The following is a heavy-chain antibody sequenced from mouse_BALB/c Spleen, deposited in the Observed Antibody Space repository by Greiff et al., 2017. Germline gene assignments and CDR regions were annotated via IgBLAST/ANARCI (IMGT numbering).Heavy chain of an antibody. CDR2: INPYNGAT. V-gene: IGHV1-31*01. CDR1: GYSFTGYY. D-gene: IGHD2-10*01. CDR3: AREGTYYGNFWFAY. J-gene: IGHJ3*01. Sequence: VPVPQSGPELVKPGASVKISCKASGYSFTGYYMHWVKQSHVKSLEWIGRINPYNGATSYNQNFKDKASLTVDKSSSTAYMELHSLTSEDSAVYYCAREGTYYGNFWFAYWGQGTLVTVSA.